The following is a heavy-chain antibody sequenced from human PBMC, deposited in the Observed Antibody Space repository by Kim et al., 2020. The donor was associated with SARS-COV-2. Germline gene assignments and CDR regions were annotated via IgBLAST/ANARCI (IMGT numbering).Heavy chain of an antibody. CDR3: ARLRATVTKGQGIDY. V-gene: IGHV4-39*01. CDR1: GGSISSSSYY. CDR2: IYYSGST. D-gene: IGHD4-17*01. J-gene: IGHJ4*02. Sequence: SETLSLTCTVSGGSISSSSYYWGWIRQPPWKGLEWIGSIYYSGSTYYNPSLKSRVTISVDTSKNQFSLRLSSVTAAETAVYYCARLRATVTKGQGIDYWGQGTLVTVSS.